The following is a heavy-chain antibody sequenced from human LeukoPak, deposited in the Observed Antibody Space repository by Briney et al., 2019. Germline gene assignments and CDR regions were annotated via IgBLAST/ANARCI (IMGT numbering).Heavy chain of an antibody. V-gene: IGHV1-46*01. J-gene: IGHJ6*02. Sequence: ASVKVSCKASGYNFISYYMHWVRQAPGQGLEWMGIINPSGGSTSYAQKFQDRVTMTRDTSTSTVYMELSSLKSEDTAVYYCAREDVVLVDAVRYYYYGMDVWGQGTTITVSS. D-gene: IGHD2-8*01. CDR3: AREDVVLVDAVRYYYYGMDV. CDR1: GYNFISYY. CDR2: INPSGGST.